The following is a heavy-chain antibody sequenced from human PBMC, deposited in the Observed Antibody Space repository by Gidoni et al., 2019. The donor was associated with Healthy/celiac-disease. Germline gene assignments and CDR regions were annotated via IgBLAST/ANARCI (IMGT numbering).Heavy chain of an antibody. Sequence: EVQLLESGGGLVQPGGSLRLSCAASGFPFSSYAMSWVRQAPGKGLEWVSAISGSGGSKYYADSVKGRFTISRDNSKNTLYLQMNSLRAEDTAVYYCAKERVVVPAAPLDYWGQGTLVTVSS. CDR1: GFPFSSYA. J-gene: IGHJ4*02. D-gene: IGHD2-2*01. CDR3: AKERVVVPAAPLDY. CDR2: ISGSGGSK. V-gene: IGHV3-23*01.